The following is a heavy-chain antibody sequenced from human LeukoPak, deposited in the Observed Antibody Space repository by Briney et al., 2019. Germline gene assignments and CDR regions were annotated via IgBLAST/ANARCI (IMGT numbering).Heavy chain of an antibody. J-gene: IGHJ2*01. V-gene: IGHV4-61*01. Sequence: SETLSLTCTVSGGSISSGTYYWGWIRQPPGKGLEWIGYIFYSGSTNYNPSLKSRVTISVDTSKNQFSLKLSSVTAADTAVYYCARVYYSNSYDYWYFDLWGRGTLVTVSS. D-gene: IGHD6-13*01. CDR1: GGSISSGTYY. CDR2: IFYSGST. CDR3: ARVYYSNSYDYWYFDL.